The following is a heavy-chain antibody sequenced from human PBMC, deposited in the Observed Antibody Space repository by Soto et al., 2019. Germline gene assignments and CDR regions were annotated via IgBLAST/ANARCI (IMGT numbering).Heavy chain of an antibody. Sequence: EVQLVESGGGLVQPGGSLRLSCAASGFTFSDHYMDWVRQAPGKGLEWVGRTRNKANSYTTEYAASVKGRFTISRDDSNTSLYQQMNSVKTEDTAVYYCARESDSNVYYYYGMDVWGQGTTVTVSS. D-gene: IGHD4-4*01. V-gene: IGHV3-72*01. CDR1: GFTFSDHY. J-gene: IGHJ6*02. CDR2: TRNKANSYTT. CDR3: ARESDSNVYYYYGMDV.